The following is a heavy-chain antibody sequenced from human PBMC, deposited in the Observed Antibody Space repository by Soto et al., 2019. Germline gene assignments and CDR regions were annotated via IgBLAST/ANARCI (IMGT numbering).Heavy chain of an antibody. J-gene: IGHJ3*02. CDR2: INHSGST. Sequence: SSETLSLTCAVYGGSFSGYYWSWIRQPPGKGLEWIGEINHSGSTNYNPSLKSRVTISVDTSKNQFSLKLSSVTAADTAVYYCAKSTCTNGVCYTGDAFDIWGQGTMVTVSS. CDR3: AKSTCTNGVCYTGDAFDI. D-gene: IGHD2-8*01. V-gene: IGHV4-34*01. CDR1: GGSFSGYY.